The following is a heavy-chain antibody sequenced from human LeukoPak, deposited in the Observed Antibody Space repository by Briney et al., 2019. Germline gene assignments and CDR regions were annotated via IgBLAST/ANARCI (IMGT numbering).Heavy chain of an antibody. CDR3: PRLTTSDSSGYYLDY. V-gene: IGHV4-39*01. Sequence: SETLSLTCTVSRGSISSRSFYWGWIRQPPRKGLEYIGSMSYSGSTYYNPSLKSRVTISVDTSKNQFSLKLSSVTAADTAVYYCPRLTTSDSSGYYLDYWGQGTLVTVSS. CDR2: MSYSGST. CDR1: RGSISSRSFY. J-gene: IGHJ4*02. D-gene: IGHD3-22*01.